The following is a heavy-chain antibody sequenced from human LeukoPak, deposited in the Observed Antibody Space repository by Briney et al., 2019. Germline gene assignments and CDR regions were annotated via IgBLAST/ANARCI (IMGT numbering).Heavy chain of an antibody. CDR1: GFTFSSYS. CDR3: ARDWDDSSGVPFDY. D-gene: IGHD3-22*01. Sequence: PGGSLRLSCAVSGFTFSSYSMSWVRQAPGKGLEWVANIKQDGSERYYVDSVKGRFTISRDNAKNSLYLQMNSLRAEDTAVYYCARDWDDSSGVPFDYWGQGALVTVSS. J-gene: IGHJ4*02. V-gene: IGHV3-7*01. CDR2: IKQDGSER.